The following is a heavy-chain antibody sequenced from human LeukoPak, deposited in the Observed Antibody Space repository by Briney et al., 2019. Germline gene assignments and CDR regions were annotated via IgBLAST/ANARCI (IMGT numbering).Heavy chain of an antibody. Sequence: KPSETLSLTCTVPGGSVRPYFWSWIRQSPGKGLEWLAFIDYSGSTSYNPSLNSRATISTDTSKSQFSLRLSSVTAADTAVYYCARGSGTTGTIYMDVWGKGITVTVSS. D-gene: IGHD1-1*01. CDR3: ARGSGTTGTIYMDV. J-gene: IGHJ6*03. CDR2: IDYSGST. V-gene: IGHV4-59*02. CDR1: GGSVRPYF.